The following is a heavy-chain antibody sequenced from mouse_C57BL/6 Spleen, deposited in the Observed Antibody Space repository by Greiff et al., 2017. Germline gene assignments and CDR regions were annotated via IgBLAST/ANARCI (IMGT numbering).Heavy chain of an antibody. CDR2: IYPGSGST. J-gene: IGHJ1*03. CDR3: ARTIYYYGSSHGYFDV. V-gene: IGHV1-55*01. D-gene: IGHD1-1*01. CDR1: GYTFTSYW. Sequence: QVQLKQSGAELVKPGASVKMSCKASGYTFTSYWITWVKQRPGQGLEWIGDIYPGSGSTNYNEKFKSKATLTVDTSSSTAYMQLSSLTSEDSAVYYCARTIYYYGSSHGYFDVWCTGTTVTVSS.